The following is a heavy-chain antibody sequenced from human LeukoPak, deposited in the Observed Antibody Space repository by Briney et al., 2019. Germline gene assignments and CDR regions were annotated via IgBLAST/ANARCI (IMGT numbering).Heavy chain of an antibody. Sequence: SETLPLTCTVSGYSISSGYNWGWIRQPPGKGLEWIGSIYYRGSTYYNPSLKSRVTISVDTSKNQFSLKLSSVTAADTAVYYCARRGYCSGGSCYSGLSYFDYWGQGTLVTVSS. J-gene: IGHJ4*02. D-gene: IGHD2-15*01. CDR2: IYYRGST. CDR1: GYSISSGYN. CDR3: ARRGYCSGGSCYSGLSYFDY. V-gene: IGHV4-38-2*02.